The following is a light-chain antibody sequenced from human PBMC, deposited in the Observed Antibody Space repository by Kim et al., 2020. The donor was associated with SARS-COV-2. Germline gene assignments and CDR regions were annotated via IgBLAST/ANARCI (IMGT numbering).Light chain of an antibody. J-gene: IGLJ3*02. CDR3: QSYDTSLIASV. CDR1: SSNIGPGYD. Sequence: RVTISCTGNSSNIGPGYDVHWYQQLPGTAPKLLISVNHNRPSGVPDRFSASKSGTSASLAITGLQAEDEADYYCQSYDTSLIASVFGGGTKLTVL. V-gene: IGLV1-40*01. CDR2: VNH.